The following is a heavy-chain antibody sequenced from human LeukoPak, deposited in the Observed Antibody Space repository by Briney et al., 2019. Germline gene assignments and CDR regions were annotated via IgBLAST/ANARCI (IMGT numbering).Heavy chain of an antibody. CDR1: GGSISSSNYY. Sequence: KPSETLSLTCTVSGGSISSSNYYWGWIRQPPGKGLEWIGSMYYSGSTYYNPSLKSRVTISVDTSTNQFSLKLSSVTAADTAVYYCARDLRKHIVVVTALVRPHNWFDPWGQGTLVTVSS. V-gene: IGHV4-39*07. J-gene: IGHJ5*02. CDR2: MYYSGST. CDR3: ARDLRKHIVVVTALVRPHNWFDP. D-gene: IGHD2-21*02.